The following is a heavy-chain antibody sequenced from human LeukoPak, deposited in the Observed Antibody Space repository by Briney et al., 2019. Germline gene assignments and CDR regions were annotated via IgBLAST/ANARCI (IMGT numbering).Heavy chain of an antibody. CDR1: GFPFSSYA. J-gene: IGHJ6*02. V-gene: IGHV3-64D*09. CDR2: ISDSGGST. Sequence: GGSLRLSCSASGFPFSSYAMHWVRQAPGKGLEYVSAISDSGGSTYYADSVKGRFTISRDNSKNTLYLQMSSLRAKDTAVYFCVRGYSFGPYGMDVWGQGTTVTVSS. CDR3: VRGYSFGPYGMDV. D-gene: IGHD2-15*01.